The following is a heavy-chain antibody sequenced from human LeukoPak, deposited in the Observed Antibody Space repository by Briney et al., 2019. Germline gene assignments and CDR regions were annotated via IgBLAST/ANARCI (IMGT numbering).Heavy chain of an antibody. CDR2: ISSSGSTI. CDR1: GFTFSSYS. CDR3: ARDKEFSYSGSPPDY. Sequence: GGSLRLSCAASGFTFSSYSMNWVRQAPGKGLEWVSYISSSGSTIYYADSVKGRFTISRDNAKNSLYLQMNSLRAEDTAVYYCARDKEFSYSGSPPDYWGQGTLVTVSS. V-gene: IGHV3-48*04. J-gene: IGHJ4*02. D-gene: IGHD1-26*01.